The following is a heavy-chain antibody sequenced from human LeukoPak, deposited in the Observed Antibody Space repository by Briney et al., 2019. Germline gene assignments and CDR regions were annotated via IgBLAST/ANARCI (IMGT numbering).Heavy chain of an antibody. CDR1: QFTFSDYT. J-gene: IGHJ4*02. CDR2: ISTRSDYI. D-gene: IGHD2-21*02. V-gene: IGHV3-21*03. CDR3: TRLTEPVVTATRIYDY. Sequence: PGGSLRLSCAAPQFTFSDYTMNWVRPAPGKRLGWVSSISTRSDYIYYAESVKGRFTISRDNAKNSLYLQMNGLKTEDTAVYYCTRLTEPVVTATRIYDYWGQGTLVTVAS.